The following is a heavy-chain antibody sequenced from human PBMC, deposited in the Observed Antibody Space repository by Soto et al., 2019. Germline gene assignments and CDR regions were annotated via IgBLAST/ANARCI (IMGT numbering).Heavy chain of an antibody. J-gene: IGHJ5*02. Sequence: PSETLSLTCTVSGGSVSSGSYYWSWIRQPPGKGLEWIGYIYYSGITNYNPSLKSRVTISVDTSKNQFSLKLSSVTAADTAVYYCAKNLGPGYNWFDPWGQGTLVTVSS. CDR3: AKNLGPGYNWFDP. V-gene: IGHV4-61*01. CDR2: IYYSGIT. CDR1: GGSVSSGSYY.